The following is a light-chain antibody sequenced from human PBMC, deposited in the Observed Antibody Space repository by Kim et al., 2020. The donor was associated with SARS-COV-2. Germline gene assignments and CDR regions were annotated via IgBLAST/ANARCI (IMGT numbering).Light chain of an antibody. Sequence: QAVVTQEPSLTVSPGGTVTLTCASSTGAVTSGYYPNWFQQKPGQAPRALIYTTSSKYSWTPARFSGSLLGGKAALTLSGVQPEDEAEYYCLLYYGGAQPWVFGGGTQLTVL. J-gene: IGLJ3*02. CDR1: TGAVTSGYY. CDR3: LLYYGGAQPWV. V-gene: IGLV7-43*01. CDR2: TTS.